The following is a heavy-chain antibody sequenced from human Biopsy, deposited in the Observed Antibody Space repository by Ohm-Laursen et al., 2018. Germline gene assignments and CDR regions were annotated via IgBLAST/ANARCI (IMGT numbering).Heavy chain of an antibody. CDR2: INSNGRST. CDR3: VREMSHESTIRDSFDL. J-gene: IGHJ3*01. CDR1: GFTFSTYW. Sequence: SLRLSCAASGFTFSTYWMQWVRQAPGKGLVWVSRINSNGRSTAYADSVKGRFTISRDNAKNTLYLQLNSLRAEDTALYYCVREMSHESTIRDSFDLWGQGTMVTVSS. V-gene: IGHV3-74*03. D-gene: IGHD5/OR15-5a*01.